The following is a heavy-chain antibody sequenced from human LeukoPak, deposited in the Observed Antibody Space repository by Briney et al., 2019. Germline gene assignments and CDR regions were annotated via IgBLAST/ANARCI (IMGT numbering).Heavy chain of an antibody. Sequence: GASVKVSCKASGYTFTSYGISWVRQAPGQGLEWMGWISAYNGNTNYAQKLQGRVTMTTDTSTSTAYMELRSLRSDDTAVYYCARASKRSLEWPNYYYYYMDVWGKGTTVTVSS. J-gene: IGHJ6*03. D-gene: IGHD3-3*01. V-gene: IGHV1-18*01. CDR3: ARASKRSLEWPNYYYYYMDV. CDR2: ISAYNGNT. CDR1: GYTFTSYG.